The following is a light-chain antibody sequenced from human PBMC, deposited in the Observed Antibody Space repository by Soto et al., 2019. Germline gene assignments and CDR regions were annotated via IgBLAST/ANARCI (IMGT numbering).Light chain of an antibody. CDR1: SSNIGAGSA. J-gene: IGLJ3*02. CDR2: DNS. Sequence: QSVLTQPPSVSGAPGQRVTISCTGSSSNIGAGSAVHWYQQLPGTAPKLLIYDNSDRSSGVPDRFSGSKSGTSASLAITGLQAEDEADYYCQSYDSSLSASVFGGGTKLT. CDR3: QSYDSSLSASV. V-gene: IGLV1-40*01.